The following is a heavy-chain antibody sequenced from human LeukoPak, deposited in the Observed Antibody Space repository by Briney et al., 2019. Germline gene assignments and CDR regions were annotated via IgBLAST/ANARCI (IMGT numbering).Heavy chain of an antibody. J-gene: IGHJ5*02. Sequence: ASVKVSCKASGYTFTGYYMHWVRQAPGQGLEWMGWIKPNSGGTNYAQKFQGRVTMTRDTSISTAYMELSRLRSDDTAVYYCARGIFGPTPPHDAWGQGTLVTVSS. CDR3: ARGIFGPTPPHDA. CDR2: IKPNSGGT. D-gene: IGHD3/OR15-3a*01. V-gene: IGHV1-2*02. CDR1: GYTFTGYY.